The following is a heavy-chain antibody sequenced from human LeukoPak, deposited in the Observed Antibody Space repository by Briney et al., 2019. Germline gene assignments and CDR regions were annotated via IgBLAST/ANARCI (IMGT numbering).Heavy chain of an antibody. Sequence: GGSLRLSCAASGFTFSSYWMSWVRQAPGKVLEWVANIKQDGSEKYYVDSVKGRFTISRDNAKNSLYLQMNSLRAEDTAVYYCARDPGDGYNLGYFDYWGQGTLVTVSS. J-gene: IGHJ4*02. CDR2: IKQDGSEK. CDR1: GFTFSSYW. CDR3: ARDPGDGYNLGYFDY. V-gene: IGHV3-7*01. D-gene: IGHD5-24*01.